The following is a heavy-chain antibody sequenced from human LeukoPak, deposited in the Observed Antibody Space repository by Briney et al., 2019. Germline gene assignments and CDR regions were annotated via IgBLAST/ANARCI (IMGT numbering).Heavy chain of an antibody. J-gene: IGHJ4*02. CDR1: GFTFSTSG. V-gene: IGHV3-33*06. Sequence: GGSLRLSCAASGFTFSTSGMHWVRQAPGKGLERVALIWYDGSNEDYADSVKGRFTISRDNSKNTLFLQMDSLRAEDTAVYYCAKYLYGTARGIDYWGQGTLVTVSS. D-gene: IGHD2/OR15-2a*01. CDR3: AKYLYGTARGIDY. CDR2: IWYDGSNE.